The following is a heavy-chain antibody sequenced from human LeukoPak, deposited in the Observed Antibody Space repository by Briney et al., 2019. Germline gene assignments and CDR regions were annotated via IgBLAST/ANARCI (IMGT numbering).Heavy chain of an antibody. CDR3: ARDDCSGGSCAFDY. Sequence: GGSLRLSCAASGFTFSSYSMNWVRQAPGKGLEWVSSISSSSYIYYADSVKGRFTISRDNAKNSLYLQMNSLRAEDTAVYYCARDDCSGGSCAFDYWGQGTLVTVSS. D-gene: IGHD2-15*01. CDR2: ISSSSYI. CDR1: GFTFSSYS. J-gene: IGHJ4*02. V-gene: IGHV3-21*01.